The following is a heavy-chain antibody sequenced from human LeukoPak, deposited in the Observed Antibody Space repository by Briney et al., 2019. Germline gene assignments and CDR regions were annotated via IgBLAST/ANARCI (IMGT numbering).Heavy chain of an antibody. V-gene: IGHV4-59*01. CDR1: GGSISSYY. Sequence: SETLSLTCTVSGGSISSYYWSWIRQPPGKGLEWIGYIYYSGSTNYNPSLKSRVTISVDTSKNQFSLKLSSVTAADTAVYYCARLTLPTVADYYSDYWGQGTLVTVSS. J-gene: IGHJ4*02. CDR3: ARLTLPTVADYYSDY. D-gene: IGHD4-23*01. CDR2: IYYSGST.